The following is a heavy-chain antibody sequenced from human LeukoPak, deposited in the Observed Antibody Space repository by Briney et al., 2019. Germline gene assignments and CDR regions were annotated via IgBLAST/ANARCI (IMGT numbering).Heavy chain of an antibody. Sequence: ASVKGSCKASVYTFTSYDINWVGHATGQGLEWMGWRNPNRGNTGYAQKFQGKVTIPRNTSIRSAYMALSSLSSGHPAVSYCARGTELPYYDFWRGYYRLSEWFDPWRQGTMVTVCS. V-gene: IGHV1-8*03. CDR2: RNPNRGNT. D-gene: IGHD3-3*01. CDR1: VYTFTSYD. J-gene: IGHJ5*02. CDR3: ARGTELPYYDFWRGYYRLSEWFDP.